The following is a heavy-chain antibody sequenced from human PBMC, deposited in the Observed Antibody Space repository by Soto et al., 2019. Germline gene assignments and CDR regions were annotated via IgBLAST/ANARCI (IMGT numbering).Heavy chain of an antibody. J-gene: IGHJ5*02. V-gene: IGHV3-23*01. Sequence: PGGSLRLSCAASGFTFSSYAMSWVRQAPGKGLEWVSAISGSGGSTYYADSVKGRFTISRDNSKNTLYLQMNSLRAEDTAVYYCALPPGDHLDYNWFDPWGQGTLVTVSS. CDR3: ALPPGDHLDYNWFDP. CDR2: ISGSGGST. CDR1: GFTFSSYA.